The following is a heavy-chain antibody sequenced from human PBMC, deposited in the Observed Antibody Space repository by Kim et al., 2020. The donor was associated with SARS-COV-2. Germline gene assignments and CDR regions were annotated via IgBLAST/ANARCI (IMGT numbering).Heavy chain of an antibody. CDR2: IYYSGST. D-gene: IGHD3-10*01. CDR1: GGSISSYY. Sequence: SETLSLTCTVSGGSISSYYWSWIRQPPGKGLEWIGYIYYSGSTNYNPSLKSRVTISVDTSKNQFSLKLSSVTAADTAVYYCARESYYGSGSLDYWGQGTLVTVSS. CDR3: ARESYYGSGSLDY. V-gene: IGHV4-59*01. J-gene: IGHJ4*02.